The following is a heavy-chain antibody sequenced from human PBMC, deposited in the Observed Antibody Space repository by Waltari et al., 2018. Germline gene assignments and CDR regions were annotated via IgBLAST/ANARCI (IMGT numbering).Heavy chain of an antibody. CDR3: ARHLGSSGYAFDI. J-gene: IGHJ3*02. Sequence: EVQLVQSGAEVTKPGESLKISCKGSGYSFTSYWIGWGRQIPGKGLEWMGIIYPGDSDTRYSPSFQGQVTISADKSISTAYLQWSSLKASDTAMYYCARHLGSSGYAFDIWGQGTMVTVSS. V-gene: IGHV5-51*01. CDR1: GYSFTSYW. D-gene: IGHD3-22*01. CDR2: IYPGDSDT.